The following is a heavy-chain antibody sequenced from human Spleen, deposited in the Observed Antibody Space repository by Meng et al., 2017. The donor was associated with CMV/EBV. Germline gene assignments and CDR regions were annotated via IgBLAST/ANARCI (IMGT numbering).Heavy chain of an antibody. V-gene: IGHV4-38-2*02. CDR1: GYSISSGYY. J-gene: IGHJ3*02. D-gene: IGHD1-26*01. Sequence: SETLSLTCTVSGYSISSGYYWGWIRQPPGKGLEWIGSIYHSGSTYYNPSLKSRVTISVDTSKTQFSLRMNSVTAADTALYFCARDSGTYSSDAFDIWGRGTMVTVSS. CDR3: ARDSGTYSSDAFDI. CDR2: IYHSGST.